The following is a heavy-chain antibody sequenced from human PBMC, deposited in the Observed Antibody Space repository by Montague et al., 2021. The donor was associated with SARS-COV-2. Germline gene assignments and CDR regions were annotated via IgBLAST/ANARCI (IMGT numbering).Heavy chain of an antibody. Sequence: SLRLSCAASGFTFSSYTITWVRQAPGKGLEWVSGISGSGGSTYYADPVKGRFTISRDNSKNTLYLQMNSLRAEDTAVYYCAKDRFSSGWFGGLDYWGQGTLVTVSS. CDR1: GFTFSSYT. D-gene: IGHD6-19*01. V-gene: IGHV3-23*01. CDR3: AKDRFSSGWFGGLDY. J-gene: IGHJ4*02. CDR2: ISGSGGST.